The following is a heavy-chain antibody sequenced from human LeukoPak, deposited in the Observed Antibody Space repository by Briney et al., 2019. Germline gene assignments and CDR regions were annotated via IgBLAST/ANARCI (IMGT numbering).Heavy chain of an antibody. CDR1: GGSFSGYY. V-gene: IGHV4-34*01. CDR2: INHSGST. Sequence: SETLSLTCAVYGGSFSGYYWSWIRQPPGKGLEWIGEINHSGSTNYNPSLKSRVTISVDTSKNQFSPKLSSVTAADTTVYYCARQGGYNSGSIDYWGQGTLVIVSS. D-gene: IGHD5-18*01. CDR3: ARQGGYNSGSIDY. J-gene: IGHJ4*02.